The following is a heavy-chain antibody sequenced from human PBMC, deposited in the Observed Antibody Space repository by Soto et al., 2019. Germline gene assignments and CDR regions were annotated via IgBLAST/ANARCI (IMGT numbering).Heavy chain of an antibody. Sequence: PGESLKISCKGSGYSFTSYWISWVRQMPGKGLEWMGRIDPSDSYTNYSPSFQGHVTISADKSISTAYLQWSSLKASDTAMYYCASWTQATSKGIAAGHGMDVWGQGTTVTVSS. J-gene: IGHJ6*02. CDR1: GYSFTSYW. CDR2: IDPSDSYT. CDR3: ASWTQATSKGIAAGHGMDV. D-gene: IGHD6-13*01. V-gene: IGHV5-10-1*01.